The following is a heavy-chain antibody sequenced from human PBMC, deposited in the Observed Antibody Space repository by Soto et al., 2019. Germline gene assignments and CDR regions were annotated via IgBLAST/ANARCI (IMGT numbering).Heavy chain of an antibody. J-gene: IGHJ2*01. CDR2: ISGSGIST. CDR1: GFTFRSYA. CDR3: AKEPVGPDWYCDL. Sequence: DVQLLESGGGLVQPGGSLRLSCAASGFTFRSYAMSGVRQAPGKGLEWVSGISGSGISTHYADSVKGRFTVSRDNSKNTLYLQMNSLRAEDTAVYNCAKEPVGPDWYCDLWGRGTLVTVCS. V-gene: IGHV3-23*01.